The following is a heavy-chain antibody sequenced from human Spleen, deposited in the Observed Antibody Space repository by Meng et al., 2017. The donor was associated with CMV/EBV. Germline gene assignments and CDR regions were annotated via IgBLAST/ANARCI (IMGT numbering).Heavy chain of an antibody. CDR3: AREEEYCSSTSCYGYFDS. CDR1: GFTFSTYN. CDR2: ISSSSSYI. J-gene: IGHJ4*02. D-gene: IGHD2-2*01. Sequence: GESLKISCAASGFTFSTYNMNWVRQAPGKGLEWVSSISSSSSYIYYADSVKGRFTISRDNAKNSLYMQMNSLRAEDTAVYYCAREEEYCSSTSCYGYFDSWGQGTLVTVSS. V-gene: IGHV3-21*01.